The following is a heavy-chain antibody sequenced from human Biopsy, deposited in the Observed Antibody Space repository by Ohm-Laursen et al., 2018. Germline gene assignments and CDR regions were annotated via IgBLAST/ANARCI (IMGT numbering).Heavy chain of an antibody. CDR2: NIPILGTG. Sequence: GSSVKVSCKALGGTFSNYGVNWVRQAPGQGLEWLGGNIPILGTGNYAQKFQDRVTVAADTSTSTATMELRSLRSDDTAVYYCATKLTGYFHHWGQGTLVIVSS. J-gene: IGHJ1*01. V-gene: IGHV1-69*06. CDR1: GGTFSNYG. D-gene: IGHD3-9*01. CDR3: ATKLTGYFHH.